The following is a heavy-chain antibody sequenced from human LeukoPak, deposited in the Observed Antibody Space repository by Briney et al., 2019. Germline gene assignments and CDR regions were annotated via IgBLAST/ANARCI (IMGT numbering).Heavy chain of an antibody. V-gene: IGHV4-59*01. CDR2: IYHSGYT. Sequence: SETLSLTCTVSGGSISSYYWSWIRQPPGKGLEWIGYIYHSGYTSYNPSLKSRVTISVDKSKNQFSLELSSVTAADTAMYYCTRVSSSGGFRWEDYWGQGTLVTVSS. CDR1: GGSISSYY. D-gene: IGHD6-19*01. CDR3: TRVSSSGGFRWEDY. J-gene: IGHJ4*02.